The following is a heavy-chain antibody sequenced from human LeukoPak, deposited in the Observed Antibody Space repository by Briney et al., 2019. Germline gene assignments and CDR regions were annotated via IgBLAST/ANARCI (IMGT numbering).Heavy chain of an antibody. CDR1: GFTFSNAW. CDR3: TTDSPTTDYYGSGSYSP. Sequence: GGSLRLSCAASGFTFSNAWMTWVRQAPGKGLEWVGRIKSKTDGGTAEYAAPVKGRFTISRDDSKNTLYLQMNSLKTEDTAVYYCTTDSPTTDYYGSGSYSPWGQGTLVTVSS. CDR2: IKSKTDGGTA. J-gene: IGHJ5*02. V-gene: IGHV3-15*01. D-gene: IGHD3-10*01.